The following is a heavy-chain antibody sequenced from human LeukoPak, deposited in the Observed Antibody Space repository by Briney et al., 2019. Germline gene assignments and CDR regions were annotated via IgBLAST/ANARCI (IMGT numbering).Heavy chain of an antibody. J-gene: IGHJ5*02. CDR1: GYTFTSYD. D-gene: IGHD3-3*01. CDR2: MNPNSGNT. V-gene: IGHV1-8*03. CDR3: TRRKLERSAGSWFDP. Sequence: ASVKVSCKASGYTFTSYDIIWVRQATGQGLEWMGWMNPNSGNTGYAQKFQGRVTITRNTSISTAYMQLNSLRSDDTAVYYCTRRKLERSAGSWFDPWGQGTLVTVSS.